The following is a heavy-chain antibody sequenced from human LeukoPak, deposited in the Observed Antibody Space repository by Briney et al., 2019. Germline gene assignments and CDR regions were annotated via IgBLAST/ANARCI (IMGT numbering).Heavy chain of an antibody. CDR1: GYTFTTYG. CDR3: ARVLSGRGSLYDYYYYMDV. Sequence: ASVKVSCKASGYTFTTYGISWVRQAPGQGLEWMGWISAYNGNTNYAQKLQGRFTMTTDTSTSTAYMELKSLRSDDTAVYYCARVLSGRGSLYDYYYYMDVWGKGTTVTISS. J-gene: IGHJ6*03. CDR2: ISAYNGNT. D-gene: IGHD3-10*01. V-gene: IGHV1-18*01.